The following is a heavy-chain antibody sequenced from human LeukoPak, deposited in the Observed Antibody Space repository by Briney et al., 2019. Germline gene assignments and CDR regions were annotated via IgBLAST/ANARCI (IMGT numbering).Heavy chain of an antibody. J-gene: IGHJ6*03. CDR1: GYTFTSYD. D-gene: IGHD3-10*01. CDR3: AVYGSGSYYMDV. CDR2: INPNSGNT. Sequence: ASVKVSCKASGYTFTSYDINWVQQATGQGPEWMGWINPNSGNTGHAQKFQGRVTMTTNTSISTVYMELSSLRSEDTAVYYCAVYGSGSYYMDVWGQGTTVTVSS. V-gene: IGHV1-8*01.